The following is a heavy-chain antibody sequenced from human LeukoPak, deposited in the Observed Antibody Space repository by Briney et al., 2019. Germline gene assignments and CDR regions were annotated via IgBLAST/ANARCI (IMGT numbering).Heavy chain of an antibody. CDR1: GFTFSSYA. D-gene: IGHD2-2*02. CDR2: IRYDGSNK. V-gene: IGHV3-30*02. J-gene: IGHJ4*02. CDR3: AKDLNWEEYCSSTSCYTFDY. Sequence: GGSLRLSCAASGFTFSSYAMHWVRQAPGKGLEWVAFIRYDGSNKYYADSVKGRFTISRDNSKNTLYLQMNSLRAEDTAVYYCAKDLNWEEYCSSTSCYTFDYWGQGTLVTVSS.